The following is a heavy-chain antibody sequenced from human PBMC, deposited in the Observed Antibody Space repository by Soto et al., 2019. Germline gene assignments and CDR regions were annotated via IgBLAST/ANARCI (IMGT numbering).Heavy chain of an antibody. D-gene: IGHD5-12*01. V-gene: IGHV3-30*18. CDR2: ISYDGSNK. J-gene: IGHJ6*02. CDR3: AKDRGCDFEPPRYYYYGMDV. CDR1: GFTTRTYG. Sequence: GGSLRLSCAVSGFTTRTYGMHWVRQAPGKGLEWVAVISYDGSNKYYGDSVKGRFTISRDNSKKTLYLQMRSLRVEDTAIYYCAKDRGCDFEPPRYYYYGMDVWGQGTTVTVSS.